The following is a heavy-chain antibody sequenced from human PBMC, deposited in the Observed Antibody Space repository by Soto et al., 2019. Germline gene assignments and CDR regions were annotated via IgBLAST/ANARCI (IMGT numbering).Heavy chain of an antibody. CDR2: IWYDGSNK. CDR3: ARDGGYYGAGSYFDP. CDR1: GFTFSSYG. J-gene: IGHJ5*02. D-gene: IGHD3-10*01. V-gene: IGHV3-33*01. Sequence: QEQLVESGGGVVQPGRSLRLSCAASGFTFSSYGMHWVRQVPGEGLEGVAVIWYDGSNKYYADSVKGRFTISRDNSKDTLYLVMNSLRAEDTAVYYCARDGGYYGAGSYFDPWGQGSLVTVSS.